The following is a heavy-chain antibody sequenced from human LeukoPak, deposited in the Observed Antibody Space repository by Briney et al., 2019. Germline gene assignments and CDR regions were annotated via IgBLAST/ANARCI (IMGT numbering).Heavy chain of an antibody. V-gene: IGHV3-11*01. CDR3: ARESGWGGSVDYFDY. J-gene: IGHJ4*02. CDR2: ISSGGAKV. D-gene: IGHD3-16*01. Sequence: GGSLRLFCAASGFTFSDYYMSWIRQAPGKGLEWISYISSGGAKVYYADSVKGRFTISRDNAKNSLYLQMNSLRAEDTAVYYCARESGWGGSVDYFDYWGQGTLVTVSS. CDR1: GFTFSDYY.